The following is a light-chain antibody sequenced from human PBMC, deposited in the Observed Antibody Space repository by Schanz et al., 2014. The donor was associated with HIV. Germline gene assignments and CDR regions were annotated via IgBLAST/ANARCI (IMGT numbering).Light chain of an antibody. CDR3: QQRSNWPPYT. CDR1: QSISSNL. CDR2: GAS. Sequence: EIVLTQSPGTLSLSPGERATLSCRASQSISSNLLAWFQQKPGQAPRLLIYGASTGATGVPDRFSGSGSGTDFTLTISRLEPEDFAVYYCQQRSNWPPYTFGQGTKLEIK. V-gene: IGKV3D-20*02. J-gene: IGKJ2*01.